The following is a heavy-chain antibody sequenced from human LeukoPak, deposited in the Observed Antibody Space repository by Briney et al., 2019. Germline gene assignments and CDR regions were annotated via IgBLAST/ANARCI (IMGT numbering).Heavy chain of an antibody. J-gene: IGHJ6*03. D-gene: IGHD3-22*01. Sequence: SETLSLTCSVSGGSISGYFWSWIRQPPGKELEWIGHMYISGSTNYNPSLKSRVTMSLDTSKSQFSLRLTSVTAADTAVYYCASEGNYDSSGYSRYNYYYMDVWGKGTAVTVSS. CDR1: GGSISGYF. CDR3: ASEGNYDSSGYSRYNYYYMDV. V-gene: IGHV4-4*09. CDR2: MYISGST.